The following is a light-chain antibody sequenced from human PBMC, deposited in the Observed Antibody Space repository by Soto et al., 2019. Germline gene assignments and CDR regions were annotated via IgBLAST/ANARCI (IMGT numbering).Light chain of an antibody. V-gene: IGLV1-40*01. J-gene: IGLJ1*01. CDR1: SSNIGAGYD. Sequence: QLVLTQPPSVSGAPGQRVTISCTGSSSNIGAGYDVHWYQQLPGTAPKLLIYGNSNRPSGVPDRFSASKSGTSASLTITGLQTEDEADYYCQSYDSSLSAPYVFGTGTKVTVL. CDR2: GNS. CDR3: QSYDSSLSAPYV.